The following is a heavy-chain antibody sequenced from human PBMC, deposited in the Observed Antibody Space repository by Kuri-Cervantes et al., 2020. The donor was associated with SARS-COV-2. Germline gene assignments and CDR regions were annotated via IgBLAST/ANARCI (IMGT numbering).Heavy chain of an antibody. D-gene: IGHD1-26*01. V-gene: IGHV1-18*04. Sequence: ASVKVSCKASGYTFTSYYMHWVRQAPGQGLEWMGWISAYNGNTNYAQKLQGRVTMTTDTSTSTAYMELRSLRSDDTAVYYCARGPGSYHIWYHFDYWGQGTLVTVSS. J-gene: IGHJ4*02. CDR1: GYTFTSYY. CDR2: ISAYNGNT. CDR3: ARGPGSYHIWYHFDY.